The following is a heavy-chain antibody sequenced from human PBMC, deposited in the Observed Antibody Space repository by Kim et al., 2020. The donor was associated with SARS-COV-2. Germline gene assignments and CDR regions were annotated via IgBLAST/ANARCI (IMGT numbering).Heavy chain of an antibody. D-gene: IGHD3-22*01. CDR1: GGSVTTSTYY. Sequence: ETLSLTCTVSGGSVTTSTYYWGWIRQPPGKGLEWIGSINYRGTTYYNPSFQSRVTMSVDTSDNQFSLKLTSVTAADTAIYYCASHSYYYDTTGSYYYFDYWGQGALVTISS. J-gene: IGHJ4*02. CDR2: INYRGTT. CDR3: ASHSYYYDTTGSYYYFDY. V-gene: IGHV4-39*01.